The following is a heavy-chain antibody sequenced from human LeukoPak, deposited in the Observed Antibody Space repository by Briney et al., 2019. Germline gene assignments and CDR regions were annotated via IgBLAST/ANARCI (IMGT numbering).Heavy chain of an antibody. J-gene: IGHJ5*02. CDR1: GFTFSSYS. CDR2: ISSSSSTI. V-gene: IGHV3-48*01. Sequence: GGSLRLSCAASGFTFSSYSMNWVRQAPGKGLEWVSYISSSSSTIYYADSVKGRFTISRDNAKNSLYLQMNSLRAEDTAVYYGARGRGIRSGTTIKIWFDPWGQGTLVTVSS. CDR3: ARGRGIRSGTTIKIWFDP. D-gene: IGHD1-1*01.